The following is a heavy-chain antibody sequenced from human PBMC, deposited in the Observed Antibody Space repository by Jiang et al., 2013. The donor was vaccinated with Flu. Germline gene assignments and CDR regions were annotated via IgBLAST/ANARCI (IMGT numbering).Heavy chain of an antibody. D-gene: IGHD6-19*01. V-gene: IGHV1-3*01. CDR3: ARDPGYSSGWYQAPVNYYYYGMDV. J-gene: IGHJ6*02. CDR1: GYTFTSYA. CDR2: INAGNGNT. Sequence: GAEVKKPGASVKVSCKASGYTFTSYAMHWVRQAPGQRLEWMGWINAGNGNTKYSQKFQGRVTITRDTSASTAYMELSSLRSEDTAVYYCARDPGYSSGWYQAPVNYYYYGMDVWGQGTTVTVSS.